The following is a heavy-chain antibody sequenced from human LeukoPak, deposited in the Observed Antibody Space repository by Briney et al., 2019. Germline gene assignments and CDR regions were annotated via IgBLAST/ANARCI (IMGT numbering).Heavy chain of an antibody. CDR3: ARDRLTSMLRGSLDY. J-gene: IGHJ4*02. V-gene: IGHV4-34*01. D-gene: IGHD3-10*01. Sequence: PSETLSLTCAVYGGSFSGYYWSWIRQPPGKGLEWIGEINHSGSTNYNPSLKSRVTISVDTSKNQFSLKLSSVTAADTAVYYCARDRLTSMLRGSLDYWGQGTLVTVSS. CDR1: GGSFSGYY. CDR2: INHSGST.